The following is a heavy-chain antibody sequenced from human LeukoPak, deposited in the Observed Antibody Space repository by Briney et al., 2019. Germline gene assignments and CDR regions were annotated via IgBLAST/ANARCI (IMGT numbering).Heavy chain of an antibody. J-gene: IGHJ4*02. CDR3: ARGLILY. D-gene: IGHD2-21*01. CDR1: GFTFSSYE. V-gene: IGHV3-48*03. Sequence: QPGGSLRLSCAACGFTFSSYEMNWVRQAPGKGLEWVSYISSSGGTMYYADSVKGRFTISRDNAKNSLYLQMNSLRAEDTAVYYCARGLILYWGQGTLVTVSS. CDR2: ISSSGGTM.